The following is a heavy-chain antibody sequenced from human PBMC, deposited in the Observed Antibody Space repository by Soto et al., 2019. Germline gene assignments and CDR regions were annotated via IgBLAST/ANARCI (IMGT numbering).Heavy chain of an antibody. CDR1: GGSIFSYY. CDR3: ARAPRSGDCFDF. D-gene: IGHD1-26*01. CDR2: IYSGGST. Sequence: AETLSLTCTVSGGSIFSYYWAWLRQPPGNRLEWIGNIYSGGSTFYNPSLESLLTISLETSKNQFSLRLTSVTAADAAVYYCARAPRSGDCFDFWGQGTLVTVSS. J-gene: IGHJ4*02. V-gene: IGHV4-59*01.